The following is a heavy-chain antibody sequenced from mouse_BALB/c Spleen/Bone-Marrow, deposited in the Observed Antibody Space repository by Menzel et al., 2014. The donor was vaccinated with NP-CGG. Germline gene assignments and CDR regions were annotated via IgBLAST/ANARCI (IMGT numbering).Heavy chain of an antibody. V-gene: IGHV1-20*02. CDR1: GYSFTGYF. CDR3: ARSGYYGSSYFDY. D-gene: IGHD1-1*01. CDR2: INPYNGDT. J-gene: IGHJ2*01. Sequence: VQLKESGPELVKPGASVKISCKASGYSFTGYFMNWVMQSHGKSLEWIGRINPYNGDTFYNQKFKGKATLTVDKSSSTAHMELRSLASEDSAAYYCARSGYYGSSYFDYWGQGTTLTVSS.